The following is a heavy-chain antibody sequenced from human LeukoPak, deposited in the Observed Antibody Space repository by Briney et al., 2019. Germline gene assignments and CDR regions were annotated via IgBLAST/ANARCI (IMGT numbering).Heavy chain of an antibody. CDR2: IYYSGST. D-gene: IGHD6-19*01. CDR3: ARHPLNGWHCFDY. J-gene: IGHJ4*02. CDR1: GGSISSYY. V-gene: IGHV4-39*01. Sequence: SETLSLSCTVSGGSISSYYWGWIRQAPGKGLEWIGSIYYSGSTYYNPSLKSRVTISVDTSKNQFSLKVRSVTAADTAVYYCARHPLNGWHCFDYWGQGTLVTVSS.